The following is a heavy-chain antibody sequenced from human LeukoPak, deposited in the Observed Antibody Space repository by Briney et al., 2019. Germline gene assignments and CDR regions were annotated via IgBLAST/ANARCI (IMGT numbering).Heavy chain of an antibody. CDR3: AREEMATIYHCFDY. V-gene: IGHV1-69*04. D-gene: IGHD5-24*01. CDR1: GGTFSSYA. J-gene: IGHJ4*02. CDR2: IIPILGIA. Sequence: GASVKVSCKASGGTFSSYAISWVRQAPGQGLEWMGRIIPILGIANYAQRFQGRVTITADKSTSTAYMELSSVRSEDTAVYYCAREEMATIYHCFDYWGQGTLVTVSS.